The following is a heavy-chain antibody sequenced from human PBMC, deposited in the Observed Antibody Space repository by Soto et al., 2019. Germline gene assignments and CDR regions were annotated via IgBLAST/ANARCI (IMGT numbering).Heavy chain of an antibody. CDR3: ARRGYCSGGSCYSYYYYYMDV. Sequence: LGESLKISCKGSGYSFTSYWIGWVRQMPGKGLEWMGIIYPGDSDTRYSPSFQGQVTISADKSISTAYLQWSSLKASDTAMYYCARRGYCSGGSCYSYYYYYMDVWGKGTTVTVSS. CDR1: GYSFTSYW. CDR2: IYPGDSDT. D-gene: IGHD2-15*01. V-gene: IGHV5-51*01. J-gene: IGHJ6*03.